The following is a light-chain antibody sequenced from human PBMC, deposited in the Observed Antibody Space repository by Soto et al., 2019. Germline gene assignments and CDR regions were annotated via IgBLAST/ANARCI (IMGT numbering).Light chain of an antibody. J-gene: IGLJ3*02. CDR1: SGSIASNY. Sequence: NFMLTQPHSVSESPGKTVIISCTRSSGSIASNYVQWYQQRPGSSPTTVIYEDNQRPSGDPDRFSGSIDSSSNSASLTISGLETEDDADYYCQSYDATNQVFGGGTKLTVL. CDR2: EDN. CDR3: QSYDATNQV. V-gene: IGLV6-57*01.